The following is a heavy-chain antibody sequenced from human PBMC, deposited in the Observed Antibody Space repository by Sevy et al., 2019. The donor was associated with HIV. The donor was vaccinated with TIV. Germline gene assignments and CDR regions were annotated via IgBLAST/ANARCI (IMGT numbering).Heavy chain of an antibody. D-gene: IGHD5-12*01. J-gene: IGHJ4*02. Sequence: GESLKISCAASGFSVSTNYMSWVRQAPGKGREWVSAIYSGGNTYYADSVKGRFTISRDNSKNTVYLQINSLRAEDTAVYYCARETLSGYNLWGQGTRVTVSS. V-gene: IGHV3-53*01. CDR1: GFSVSTNY. CDR3: ARETLSGYNL. CDR2: IYSGGNT.